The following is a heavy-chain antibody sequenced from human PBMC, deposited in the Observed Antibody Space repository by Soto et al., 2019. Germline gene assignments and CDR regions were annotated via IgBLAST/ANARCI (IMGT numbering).Heavy chain of an antibody. V-gene: IGHV4-30-4*01. J-gene: IGHJ5*02. Sequence: SETLSLTCTVSGGSISSGDYYWSWIRQPPGKGLEWIGYIYYSGSTYYNPSLKSRVTISVDTSKNQFSLKLSSVTAADTAVYYCARDGPYYDILTGYRNWFDPWGQGTLVTVSS. D-gene: IGHD3-9*01. CDR1: GGSISSGDYY. CDR2: IYYSGST. CDR3: ARDGPYYDILTGYRNWFDP.